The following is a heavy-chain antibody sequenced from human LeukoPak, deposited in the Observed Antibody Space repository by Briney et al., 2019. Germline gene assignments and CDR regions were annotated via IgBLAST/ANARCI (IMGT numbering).Heavy chain of an antibody. D-gene: IGHD1-1*01. CDR2: IYDSGST. V-gene: IGHV4-59*01. Sequence: SETLSLTCTVSGGSISSYYWSWIRQPPGKGLEWIGYIYDSGSTNYNPSLKSRVTISVDTSKNQFSLKLSSVTAADTAVYYCARVGGTNYYYYGMDVWGQGTTVTVSS. J-gene: IGHJ6*02. CDR3: ARVGGTNYYYYGMDV. CDR1: GGSISSYY.